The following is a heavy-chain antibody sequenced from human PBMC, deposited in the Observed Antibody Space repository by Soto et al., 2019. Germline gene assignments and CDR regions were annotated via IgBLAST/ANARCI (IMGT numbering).Heavy chain of an antibody. Sequence: RASVKVSCKSSGGTFSSYAISWVRQAPGQGLGWMGGIIPIFGTENYAQKSKGRVTITADESTSTAYMELSSLRSEDTAVYYCASKVVAATLDSYYYGMDVWGQGTTVTVSS. CDR1: GGTFSSYA. J-gene: IGHJ6*02. V-gene: IGHV1-69*13. CDR3: ASKVVAATLDSYYYGMDV. CDR2: IIPIFGTE. D-gene: IGHD2-15*01.